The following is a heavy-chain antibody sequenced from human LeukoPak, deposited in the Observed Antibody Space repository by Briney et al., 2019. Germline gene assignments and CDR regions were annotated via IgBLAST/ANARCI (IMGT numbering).Heavy chain of an antibody. Sequence: SETLSLTCTVSGGSISSYYWSWIRQPPGKGLEWIGYIYYSGSTNYNPSLKSRVTISVDTSKNQFSLKLSSVTAADTAVYYCARDSTFTYCSSTSCYGYGMDVWGQGATVTVSS. CDR1: GGSISSYY. CDR2: IYYSGST. J-gene: IGHJ6*02. D-gene: IGHD2-2*01. V-gene: IGHV4-59*01. CDR3: ARDSTFTYCSSTSCYGYGMDV.